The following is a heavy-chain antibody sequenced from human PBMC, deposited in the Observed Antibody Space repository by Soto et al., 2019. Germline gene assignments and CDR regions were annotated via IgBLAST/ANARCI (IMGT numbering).Heavy chain of an antibody. CDR2: INGGGST. J-gene: IGHJ6*02. V-gene: IGHV3-53*01. CDR3: ARENYYYGMDV. CDR1: GFSVSVNF. Sequence: EVQLVESGGGLIQPGESLRLSCAASGFSVSVNFMTWVRQAPGKGLEWVSDINGGGSTNYADSVKGRFTISRDTSKNMLYLQMNSLRAEDTAVYYCARENYYYGMDVWGQGTTVTVSS.